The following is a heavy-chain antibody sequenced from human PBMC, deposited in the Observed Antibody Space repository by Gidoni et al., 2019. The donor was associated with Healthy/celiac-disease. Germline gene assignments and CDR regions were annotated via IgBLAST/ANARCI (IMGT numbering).Heavy chain of an antibody. CDR2: ISSSSSYI. J-gene: IGHJ5*02. D-gene: IGHD3-22*01. CDR3: ARDYYDSSGHLGWFDP. V-gene: IGHV3-21*01. Sequence: EVQLVESGGGLVKPGGSLSLSCAASGFTFSSYSMNWVRQAPGKGLEWVSSISSSSSYIYYADSVKGRFTISRDNAKNSLYLQMNSLRAEDTAVYYCARDYYDSSGHLGWFDPWGQGTLVTASS. CDR1: GFTFSSYS.